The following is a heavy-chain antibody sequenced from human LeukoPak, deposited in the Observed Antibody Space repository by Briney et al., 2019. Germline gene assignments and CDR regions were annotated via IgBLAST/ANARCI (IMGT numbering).Heavy chain of an antibody. Sequence: PGGSLRLSCAASGFTFSSYELNWVRQAPGKGLEWVSVIYSGGGTYYADSVKGRFTISRDNSKNTLYLQMDSLRAEDTAVYYCARAAAAGYRGYYYYGMDVWGQGTTVTVSS. D-gene: IGHD6-13*01. CDR2: IYSGGGT. J-gene: IGHJ6*02. V-gene: IGHV3-66*01. CDR1: GFTFSSYE. CDR3: ARAAAAGYRGYYYYGMDV.